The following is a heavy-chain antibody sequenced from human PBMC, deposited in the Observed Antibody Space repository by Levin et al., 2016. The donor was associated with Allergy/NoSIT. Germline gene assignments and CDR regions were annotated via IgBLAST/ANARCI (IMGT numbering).Heavy chain of an antibody. J-gene: IGHJ4*02. D-gene: IGHD2-15*01. Sequence: KVSCKGSGYSFTTKWIGWVRQTPGKGLEWMGIIYPGDSDTRNSPSFQGQVTISADKSISTAYLQWSSLKASDSAMYYCATGVVAAGTADGWGYWGQGTLVTVSS. V-gene: IGHV5-51*01. CDR3: ATGVVAAGTADGWGY. CDR2: IYPGDSDT. CDR1: GYSFTTKW.